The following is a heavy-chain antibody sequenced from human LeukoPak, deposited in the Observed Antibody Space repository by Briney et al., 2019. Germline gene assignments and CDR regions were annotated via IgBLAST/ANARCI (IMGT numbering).Heavy chain of an antibody. CDR3: ARSDSSGGARGIQY. CDR1: GYSFTNYW. CDR2: INPDDSEI. V-gene: IGHV5-51*01. D-gene: IGHD3-22*01. J-gene: IGHJ1*01. Sequence: GESLKISCKGSGYSFTNYWIGWVRQTPGKGLEWMGVINPDDSEIKYSPSLQGQVTISADKSVSTAYLQWSSLKASDTAMYYCARSDSSGGARGIQYWGQGTPVTVSS.